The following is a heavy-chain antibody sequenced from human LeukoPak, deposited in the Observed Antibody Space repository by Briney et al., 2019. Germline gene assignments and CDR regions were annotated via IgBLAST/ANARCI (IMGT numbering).Heavy chain of an antibody. J-gene: IGHJ5*02. CDR1: GGSISSSSYY. V-gene: IGHV4-39*01. CDR3: ARVSWGSSSWYWFDP. Sequence: SETLSLTCTVSGGSISSSSYYWGWIRQPPGKGLEWIGSIYYSGSTYYNPSLKSRVTISVDTSKNQFSLKLSSVTAADTAVYYCARVSWGSSSWYWFDPWGQGTLVTVSS. D-gene: IGHD6-13*01. CDR2: IYYSGST.